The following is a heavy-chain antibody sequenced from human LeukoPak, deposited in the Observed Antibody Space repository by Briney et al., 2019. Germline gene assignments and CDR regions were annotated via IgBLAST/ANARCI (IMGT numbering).Heavy chain of an antibody. Sequence: SETLSLTCTVSGGSISSSSYYWSWIRQPPGKGLEWIGYIYYSGSTNYNPSLKSRVTISVDTSKNQFSLKLSSVTAADTAVYYCARGVMVRGPNTAFDYWGQGTLVTVSS. V-gene: IGHV4-61*01. D-gene: IGHD3-10*01. CDR1: GGSISSSSYY. J-gene: IGHJ4*02. CDR3: ARGVMVRGPNTAFDY. CDR2: IYYSGST.